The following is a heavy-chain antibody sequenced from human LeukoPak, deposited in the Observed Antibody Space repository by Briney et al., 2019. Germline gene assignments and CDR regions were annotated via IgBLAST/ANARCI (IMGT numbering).Heavy chain of an antibody. Sequence: ASVKVSCKASGYTFTSYGISWVRQAPGQGLERMGWISAYNGNTNYAQKLQGRVTMTTDTSTSTAYMELRSLRSDDTAVYCCARDYFLQQQLGHFRYWGQGTLVTVSS. J-gene: IGHJ4*02. CDR2: ISAYNGNT. D-gene: IGHD6-13*01. CDR1: GYTFTSYG. V-gene: IGHV1-18*01. CDR3: ARDYFLQQQLGHFRY.